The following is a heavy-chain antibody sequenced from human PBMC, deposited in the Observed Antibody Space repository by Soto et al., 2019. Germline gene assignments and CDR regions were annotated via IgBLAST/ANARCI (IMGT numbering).Heavy chain of an antibody. J-gene: IGHJ4*02. V-gene: IGHV3-30*18. D-gene: IGHD6-13*01. CDR3: AKDLAFEQQLVPDY. CDR2: ISYDGSNK. CDR1: GFTFSSYG. Sequence: QVQLVESGGGVVQPGRSLRLSCAASGFTFSSYGMHWVRQAPGKGLEWVAVISYDGSNKYYADSVKGRFTISRDNSKNTLYLQMNSLRAEDTAVYYCAKDLAFEQQLVPDYWGQGTLVTVSS.